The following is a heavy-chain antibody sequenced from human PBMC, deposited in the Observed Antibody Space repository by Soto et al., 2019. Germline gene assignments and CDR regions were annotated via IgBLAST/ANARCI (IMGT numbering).Heavy chain of an antibody. CDR1: GGSISSYY. J-gene: IGHJ5*02. CDR2: IYYSGST. D-gene: IGHD4-17*01. V-gene: IGHV4-59*01. CDR3: ARGHTVTTPIDWFDP. Sequence: PSETLSLTCTVSGGSISSYYWSWIRQPPGKGLEWIGYIYYSGSTNYNPSLKSRVTISVDTSKNQFSLKLSSVTAADTAVYYCARGHTVTTPIDWFDPWGQGTLVTVSS.